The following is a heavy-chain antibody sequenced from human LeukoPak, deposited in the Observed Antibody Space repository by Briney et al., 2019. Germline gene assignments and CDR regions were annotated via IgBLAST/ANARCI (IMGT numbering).Heavy chain of an antibody. J-gene: IGHJ5*02. Sequence: GGSLRLSCAASGCTFSSYGMHWVRQAPGKGLEWVAVISYDGSNKYYADSVKGRFTISRDNSKNTLYLQMNSLRAEDTAVYYCARDSPHRRLNPWGQGTLVTVSS. CDR2: ISYDGSNK. CDR1: GCTFSSYG. CDR3: ARDSPHRRLNP. V-gene: IGHV3-30*03.